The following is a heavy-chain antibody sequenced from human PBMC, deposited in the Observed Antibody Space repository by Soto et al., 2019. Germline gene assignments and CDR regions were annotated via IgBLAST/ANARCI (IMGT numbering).Heavy chain of an antibody. V-gene: IGHV3-30-3*01. CDR3: ARDYYRFNSGYGFSMDV. Sequence: RSLRLSCAASGFTFSSYAMHWVRQAPGKGLEWVAVISYDGSNKYYADSVKGRFTISRDNSKNTLYLQMNSLRAEDTAVYYCARDYYRFNSGYGFSMDVWGQGTTVTLSS. CDR1: GFTFSSYA. D-gene: IGHD5-12*01. CDR2: ISYDGSNK. J-gene: IGHJ6*02.